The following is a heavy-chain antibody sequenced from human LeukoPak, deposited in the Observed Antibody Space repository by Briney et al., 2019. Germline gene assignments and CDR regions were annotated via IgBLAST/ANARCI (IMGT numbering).Heavy chain of an antibody. V-gene: IGHV3-72*01. CDR2: TRNKANSYTT. Sequence: GGSLRLSCAASGFTFSSHAMTWVRQAPGKGLEWVGRTRNKANSYTTEYAASVKGRFTISRDDSKNSLYLQMNSLKTEDTAVYYCAITGYYYDSSGYWASVDYWGQGTLVTVSS. CDR1: GFTFSSHA. D-gene: IGHD3-22*01. J-gene: IGHJ4*02. CDR3: AITGYYYDSSGYWASVDY.